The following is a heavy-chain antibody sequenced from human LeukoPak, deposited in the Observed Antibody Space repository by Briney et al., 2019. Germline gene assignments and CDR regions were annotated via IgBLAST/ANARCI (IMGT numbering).Heavy chain of an antibody. D-gene: IGHD6-13*01. CDR1: GGSISGYY. CDR3: ARHKGAVAGPDY. CDR2: IYYSGTT. J-gene: IGHJ4*02. V-gene: IGHV4-59*08. Sequence: SETLSPTCTVSGGSISGYYWGWMRQPPGKGLEWIGYIYYSGTTNYSPSLNSRVTISVDMSKNQFSLKLSSVTAADTAVYYCARHKGAVAGPDYWGQGTLVTVSS.